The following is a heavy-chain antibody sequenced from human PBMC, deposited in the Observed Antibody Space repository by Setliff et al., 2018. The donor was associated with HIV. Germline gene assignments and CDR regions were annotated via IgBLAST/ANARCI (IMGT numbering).Heavy chain of an antibody. CDR1: GFTVSSNY. Sequence: GSLRLSCAASGFTVSSNYMSWIRQTPGKGLEWIGYIFNTGSTYYKSSLASRLTMSIDTSRNQFSLKLRSVTAADTAVFYCARMSVSAAVYFDSWGQGTLVTVSS. V-gene: IGHV4-59*04. CDR3: ARMSVSAAVYFDS. J-gene: IGHJ4*02. D-gene: IGHD6-25*01. CDR2: IFNTGST.